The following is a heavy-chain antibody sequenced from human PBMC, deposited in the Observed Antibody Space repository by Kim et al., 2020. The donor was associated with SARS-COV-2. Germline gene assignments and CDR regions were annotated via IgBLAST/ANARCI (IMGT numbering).Heavy chain of an antibody. CDR1: GFTFSSYG. CDR3: ARDFGFGELLPHDH. J-gene: IGHJ4*02. V-gene: IGHV3-33*01. CDR2: IWYDGSNK. Sequence: GGSLRLSCAASGFTFSSYGMHWVRQAPGKGLEWVAVIWYDGSNKYYADSVKGRFTISRDNSKNTLYLQMNSLRAEDTAVYYCARDFGFGELLPHDHWGQGTLVTVSS. D-gene: IGHD3-10*01.